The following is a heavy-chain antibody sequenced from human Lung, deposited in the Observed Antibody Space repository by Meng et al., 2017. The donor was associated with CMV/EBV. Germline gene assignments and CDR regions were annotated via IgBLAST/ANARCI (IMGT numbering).Heavy chain of an antibody. V-gene: IGHV4-59*01. Sequence: SETLSLTCTVSGGSISSYYWSWIRQPPGKGLEWLGYIYYSGSTNYNPSLKSRVTISVDTSKNQFSLKLSSVTAADTAVYYCARLYSSSWFLPSGMDVWGQGXTVTVSS. CDR3: ARLYSSSWFLPSGMDV. CDR1: GGSISSYY. D-gene: IGHD6-13*01. CDR2: IYYSGST. J-gene: IGHJ6*02.